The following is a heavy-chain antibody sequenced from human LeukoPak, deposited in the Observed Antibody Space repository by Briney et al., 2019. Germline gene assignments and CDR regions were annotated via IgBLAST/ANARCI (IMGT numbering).Heavy chain of an antibody. Sequence: GASVKVSCKASGYTFTSYYMHWVRQAPGQGLEWMGIINPSGGSTSYAQKFQGRVTMTEDTSTDTAYMELSSLRSEDTAVYYCATGFPQYYYDSKYYYYGMDVWGQGTTVTVSS. CDR2: INPSGGST. V-gene: IGHV1-46*01. D-gene: IGHD3-22*01. CDR1: GYTFTSYY. J-gene: IGHJ6*02. CDR3: ATGFPQYYYDSKYYYYGMDV.